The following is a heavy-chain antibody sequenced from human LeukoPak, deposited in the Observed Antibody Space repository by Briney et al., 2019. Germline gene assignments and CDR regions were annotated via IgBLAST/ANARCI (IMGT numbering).Heavy chain of an antibody. D-gene: IGHD3-10*01. CDR3: AKAGVRGLIVEYYYYMDV. V-gene: IGHV3-43D*03. CDR2: ISWDGGST. J-gene: IGHJ6*03. Sequence: GGSLRLSCAASGFTFDDYAMHWVRQAPGKGLEWVSLISWDGGSTYYADSVKGRFTISRDNSKNSLYLQMNSLRAEDTALYYCAKAGVRGLIVEYYYYMDVWGKGTTVTVSS. CDR1: GFTFDDYA.